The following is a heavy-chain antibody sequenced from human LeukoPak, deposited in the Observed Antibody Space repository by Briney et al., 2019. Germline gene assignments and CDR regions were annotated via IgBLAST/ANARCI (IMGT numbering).Heavy chain of an antibody. CDR2: ISSSGSTI. CDR3: ARDSYDYAPSGPDY. D-gene: IGHD3-16*01. CDR1: GFTFSSYE. Sequence: GGSLRLSCAASGFTFSSYEMNWVRQAPGKGLEWVSYISSSGSTIYYADSVEGRFTISRDNAKNSLYLQMNSLRAEDTAVYYCARDSYDYAPSGPDYWGQGTLVTVSS. V-gene: IGHV3-48*03. J-gene: IGHJ4*02.